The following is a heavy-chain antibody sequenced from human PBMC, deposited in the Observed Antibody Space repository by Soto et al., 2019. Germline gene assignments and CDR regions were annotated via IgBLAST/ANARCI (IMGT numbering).Heavy chain of an antibody. CDR2: IIPIFGTA. J-gene: IGHJ3*02. CDR1: GGTFSSYA. Sequence: SVKVSCKASGGTFSSYAISWVRQAPGQGLEWMGGIIPIFGTANYAQKFQGRVTIIAAESTSTAYMELSSLRSEDTAVYYCASASGTPPHDAFDIWGQGTMGTVSS. V-gene: IGHV1-69*13. CDR3: ASASGTPPHDAFDI. D-gene: IGHD1-26*01.